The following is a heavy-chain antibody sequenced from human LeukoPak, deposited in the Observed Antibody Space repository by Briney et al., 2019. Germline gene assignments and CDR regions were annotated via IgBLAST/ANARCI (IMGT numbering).Heavy chain of an antibody. V-gene: IGHV3-23*01. CDR3: AKAYVTIFGVVPLDS. CDR2: IRNSGRST. CDR1: GFTFTKYA. J-gene: IGHJ4*02. D-gene: IGHD3-3*01. Sequence: SGGSLRLSCAASGFTFTKYAMSWVRQAPGKGLQWVSSIRNSGRSTYYADSVKGRFAISRDDSKNTLYLQMNSLRAEDTALYYCAKAYVTIFGVVPLDSRGQGTLVTVSS.